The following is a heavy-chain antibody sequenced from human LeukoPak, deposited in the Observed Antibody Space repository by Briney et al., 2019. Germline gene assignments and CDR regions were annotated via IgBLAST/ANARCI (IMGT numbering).Heavy chain of an antibody. V-gene: IGHV4-59*01. J-gene: IGHJ4*02. D-gene: IGHD6-6*01. CDR3: ARVGSSSDRFDY. CDR2: IYYSGST. Sequence: SETLSLTCTVSGGSTSSYYWSWIRQPPGKGLEWIGYIYYSGSTNYNPSLKSRVTISVDTSKNQFSLKLSSVTAADTAVYYCARVGSSSDRFDYWGQGTLVTVSS. CDR1: GGSTSSYY.